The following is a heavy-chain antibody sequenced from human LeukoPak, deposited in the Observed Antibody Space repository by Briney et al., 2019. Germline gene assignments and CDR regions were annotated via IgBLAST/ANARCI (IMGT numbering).Heavy chain of an antibody. J-gene: IGHJ4*02. D-gene: IGHD6-19*01. Sequence: PGGSLRLSCAASGFTFSSYWMHWVRQAPGKGLVWVSPINSDGSTTNYADSVKGRFTISRDNAKNTLYLQMNSLRAEDTAVYYCARGWLGFDYWGQGTLVTVSS. CDR3: ARGWLGFDY. CDR2: INSDGSTT. CDR1: GFTFSSYW. V-gene: IGHV3-74*01.